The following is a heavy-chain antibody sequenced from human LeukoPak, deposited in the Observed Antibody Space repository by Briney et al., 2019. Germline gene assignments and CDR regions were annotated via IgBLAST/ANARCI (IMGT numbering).Heavy chain of an antibody. J-gene: IGHJ3*02. CDR3: ARLLSYAFDI. CDR2: IDPSDSYT. CDR1: GYSFTSYW. D-gene: IGHD2-15*01. Sequence: GESLKISCKGSGYSFTSYWISWVRQVPGQGLEWMGRIDPSDSYTNYSPSFQGHVTISADKSISTAYLQWSSLKASDTAMYYCARLLSYAFDIWGQGTMVTVSS. V-gene: IGHV5-10-1*01.